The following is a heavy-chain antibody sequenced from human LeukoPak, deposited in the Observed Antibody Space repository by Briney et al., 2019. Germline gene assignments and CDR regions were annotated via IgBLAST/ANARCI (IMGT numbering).Heavy chain of an antibody. J-gene: IGHJ3*02. V-gene: IGHV1-2*02. CDR3: ARETPLASRAFDI. Sequence: ASVKVSCKASGYTFTNYFMHWVRQAPRQGLGWMGWVNPNSGGTNFAQRFQGRVTMTRDTSISTAYMELSRLRSDDTAVYYCARETPLASRAFDIWGQGTMVTVSS. D-gene: IGHD3-3*02. CDR2: VNPNSGGT. CDR1: GYTFTNYF.